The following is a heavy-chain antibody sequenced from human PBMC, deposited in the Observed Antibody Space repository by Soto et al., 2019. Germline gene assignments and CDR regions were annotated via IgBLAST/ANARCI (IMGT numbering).Heavy chain of an antibody. CDR2: ISGSGGST. D-gene: IGHD3-10*01. CDR3: AKRQLWFGPRDYYFDY. J-gene: IGHJ4*02. CDR1: GFTFSSYA. Sequence: PGGSLRLSCAASGFTFSSYAMSWVRQAPGKGLEWVSAISGSGGSTYYADSVKGRFTISRDNSKNTLYLQMNSLRAEDTAVYYCAKRQLWFGPRDYYFDYWGQGTLVTVSS. V-gene: IGHV3-23*01.